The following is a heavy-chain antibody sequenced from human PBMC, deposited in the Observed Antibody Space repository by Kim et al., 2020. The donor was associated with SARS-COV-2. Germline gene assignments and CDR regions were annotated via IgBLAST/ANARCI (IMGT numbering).Heavy chain of an antibody. Sequence: ASVKVSCKASGYTFTGYNMHWVRQAPGQGLEWMGGINPKSGGTNYGQKFQGRVTMTRDTSTNTAYMELSRLRSDDTAVYYCARAISQEGDYWGQGTLVTVSS. J-gene: IGHJ4*02. V-gene: IGHV1-2*02. CDR1: GYTFTGYN. CDR3: ARAISQEGDY. CDR2: INPKSGGT.